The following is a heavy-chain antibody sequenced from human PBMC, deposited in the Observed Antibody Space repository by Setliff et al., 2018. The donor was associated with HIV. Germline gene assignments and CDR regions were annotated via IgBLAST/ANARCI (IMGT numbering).Heavy chain of an antibody. V-gene: IGHV1-2*06. D-gene: IGHD6-13*01. CDR3: ARGVKGIATTGKYYFDY. CDR2: INPDSRGT. J-gene: IGHJ4*02. CDR1: GYAFTDYS. Sequence: GASVKVSCKTSGYAFTDYSIHWVRQAPGQGLEWVGRINPDSRGTNYAQTFQGRVAMTRDTSVSTACMELSRLKSDDTAVFYCARGVKGIATTGKYYFDYWGQGTLVTVSS.